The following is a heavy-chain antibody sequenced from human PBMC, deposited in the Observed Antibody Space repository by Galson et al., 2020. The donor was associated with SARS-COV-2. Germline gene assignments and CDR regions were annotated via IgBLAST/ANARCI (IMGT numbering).Heavy chain of an antibody. D-gene: IGHD3-22*01. Sequence: SETLSLTCAVSGGSIRSDHWWNWVRQHPGKGLEWIGEIYRSESTNYNPSLKSRVTITIDKSKNQFSLKLASVTAADTAVYFCARAGYFSMDVWGKGTTVTASS. CDR2: IYRSEST. CDR1: GGSIRSDHW. CDR3: ARAGYFSMDV. J-gene: IGHJ6*03. V-gene: IGHV4-4*02.